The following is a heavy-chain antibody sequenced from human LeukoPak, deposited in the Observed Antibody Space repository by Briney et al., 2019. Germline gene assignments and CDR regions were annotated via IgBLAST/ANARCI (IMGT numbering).Heavy chain of an antibody. CDR1: GFTFSSYA. J-gene: IGHJ4*02. CDR3: AKDPHYDSSGSQGY. D-gene: IGHD3-22*01. CDR2: ISGSGGST. Sequence: GGSLRLSCAASGFTFSSYAMSWVRQAPGKGLEWVSAISGSGGSTYYADSVKGRFTISRDNSKNTLYLQMNSPRAEDTAVYYCAKDPHYDSSGSQGYWGQGTLVTVSS. V-gene: IGHV3-23*01.